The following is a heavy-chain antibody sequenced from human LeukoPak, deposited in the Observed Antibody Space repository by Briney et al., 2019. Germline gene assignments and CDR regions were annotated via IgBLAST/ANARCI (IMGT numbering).Heavy chain of an antibody. V-gene: IGHV1-18*01. J-gene: IGHJ3*02. CDR1: GGTFSSYG. CDR2: ISAYNGNT. CDR3: ARDPAYYDSSGYYPTDAFDI. Sequence: ASVKVSCKASGGTFSSYGISWVRQAPGQGLEWMGWISAYNGNTNYAQKLQGRVTMTTDTSTSTAYMELRSLRSDDTAVYYCARDPAYYDSSGYYPTDAFDIWGQGTMVTVSS. D-gene: IGHD3-22*01.